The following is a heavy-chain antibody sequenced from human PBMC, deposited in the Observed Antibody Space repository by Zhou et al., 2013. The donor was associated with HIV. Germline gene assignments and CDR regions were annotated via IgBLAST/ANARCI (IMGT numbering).Heavy chain of an antibody. CDR3: ARARYYYGSGSYYPFDY. J-gene: IGHJ4*02. CDR1: GYTFNSYY. D-gene: IGHD3-10*01. Sequence: QVLLVQSGAEVKKPGTSVKVSCKASGYTFNSYYMHWVRQAPGQGPEWMGWINSKSGGTRFAQKFQGRVTLTRDTSISTAYMELSRLRSDDTAVYYCARARYYYGSGSYYPFDYWGQGTLVTVSS. V-gene: IGHV1-2*02. CDR2: INSKSGGT.